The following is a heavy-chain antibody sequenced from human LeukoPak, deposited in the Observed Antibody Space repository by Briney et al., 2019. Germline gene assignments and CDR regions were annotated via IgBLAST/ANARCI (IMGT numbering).Heavy chain of an antibody. V-gene: IGHV3-74*01. CDR3: ARETGTGAFDI. D-gene: IGHD1-1*01. Sequence: GGSLTLSCALSGFTSSSYWMHWVRQVPGKGLVWVSRINDGGTYAVYADSVKGRFTISGDNAKNTLYLQMNSLRAEDTAVYYCARETGTGAFDIWGQGTMVTVSS. J-gene: IGHJ3*02. CDR2: INDGGTYA. CDR1: GFTSSSYW.